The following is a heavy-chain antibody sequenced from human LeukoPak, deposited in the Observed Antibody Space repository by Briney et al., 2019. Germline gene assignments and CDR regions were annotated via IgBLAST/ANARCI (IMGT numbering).Heavy chain of an antibody. V-gene: IGHV1-2*02. Sequence: ASVKVSCKPSGYSFTGYYMHWMRQAPGQGLEVMGWINLNSGDTNYAEKFQGRVTMTRDTSISTAYVELSRLRYDDTAVYYCASWAGGNAPVASFDYWGQGTLVTVSS. CDR1: GYSFTGYY. CDR3: ASWAGGNAPVASFDY. CDR2: INLNSGDT. J-gene: IGHJ4*02. D-gene: IGHD1-14*01.